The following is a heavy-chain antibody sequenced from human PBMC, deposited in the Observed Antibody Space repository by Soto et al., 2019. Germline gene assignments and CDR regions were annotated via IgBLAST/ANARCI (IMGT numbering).Heavy chain of an antibody. CDR3: ARDGRYSGSYGGYYFDY. V-gene: IGHV1-18*01. Sequence: QVQLVQSGAEVKKPGSSVKVSCKASGYTFTSYGISWVRQAPGQGLEWMGWISANNGNTNYAQKIQGRVTMTTDPSTSIGYMELRSLRSDDPAVYYCARDGRYSGSYGGYYFDYWGQGPLVTVSS. D-gene: IGHD1-26*01. J-gene: IGHJ4*02. CDR2: ISANNGNT. CDR1: GYTFTSYG.